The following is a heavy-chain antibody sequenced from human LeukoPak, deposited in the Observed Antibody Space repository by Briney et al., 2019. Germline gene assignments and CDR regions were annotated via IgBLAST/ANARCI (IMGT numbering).Heavy chain of an antibody. Sequence: SETLSLTCAVYGGSFSGYYWSWIRQPPGKGLEWIGEINHSGSTNYNPSLKSRVTISVDTSKNQFSLKLSSVTAADTAVYCCARGYSRYDYVWGSYRPDDAFDIWGQGTMVTVSS. V-gene: IGHV4-34*01. CDR1: GGSFSGYY. D-gene: IGHD3-16*02. CDR2: INHSGST. CDR3: ARGYSRYDYVWGSYRPDDAFDI. J-gene: IGHJ3*02.